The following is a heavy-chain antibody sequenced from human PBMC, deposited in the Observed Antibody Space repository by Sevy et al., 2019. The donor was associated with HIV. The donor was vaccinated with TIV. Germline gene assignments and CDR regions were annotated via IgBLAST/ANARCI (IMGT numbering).Heavy chain of an antibody. Sequence: GGSLRLSCVRSGFIFGSHGMSWVRQAPGRGLEWVSGIDAGGDYTYYGDAMKGRVPISRDNAESTLLLQINSLRAEDSGVCYCGKVLGSTTFVWIDSWGQGTLVTVSS. D-gene: IGHD3-9*01. J-gene: IGHJ4*02. V-gene: IGHV3-23*01. CDR2: IDAGGDYT. CDR3: GKVLGSTTFVWIDS. CDR1: GFIFGSHG.